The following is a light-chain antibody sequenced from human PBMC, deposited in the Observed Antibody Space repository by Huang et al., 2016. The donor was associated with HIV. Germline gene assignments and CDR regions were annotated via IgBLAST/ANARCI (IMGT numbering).Light chain of an antibody. J-gene: IGKJ1*01. V-gene: IGKV3-20*01. CDR2: GAS. CDR3: QQYGSSRT. Sequence: EIVLTQSPGTLSLSPGERATLSCRASQSVSSSYLAWYQQKPGQAPRLLIDGASSRATGIPDRFSGRGSGTDFTLTISRLEPEDFAVYYCQQYGSSRTFGQGTKVEIK. CDR1: QSVSSSY.